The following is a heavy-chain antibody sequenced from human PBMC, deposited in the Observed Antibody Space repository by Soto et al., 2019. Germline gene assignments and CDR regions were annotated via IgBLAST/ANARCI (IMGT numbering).Heavy chain of an antibody. CDR1: GGSISSYY. CDR3: ARRWGRNFDY. Sequence: QVQLQESGPGLVKPSETLSLTCTVSGGSISSYYWSWIRQPPGKGLEWIGYIYYSGSTNYNPSLKSRVTISVDTSKNQFSLKLSSVTAADTAVYYCARRWGRNFDYWGPGTLVTVSS. V-gene: IGHV4-59*08. J-gene: IGHJ4*02. CDR2: IYYSGST. D-gene: IGHD2-15*01.